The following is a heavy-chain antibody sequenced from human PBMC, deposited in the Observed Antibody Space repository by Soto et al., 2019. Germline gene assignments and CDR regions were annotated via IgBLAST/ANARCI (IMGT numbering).Heavy chain of an antibody. Sequence: AGGSLRLSCTASEFPFSSYSMNWVRQAPGRGLEWISYLTSGSSRTEYADSVKGRFTISRDDAKNSLYLQMNSLRVDDTGIYYCASDRSWAFDNWGQGIQVTVSS. CDR1: EFPFSSYS. CDR2: LTSGSSRT. J-gene: IGHJ4*02. D-gene: IGHD1-26*01. V-gene: IGHV3-48*01. CDR3: ASDRSWAFDN.